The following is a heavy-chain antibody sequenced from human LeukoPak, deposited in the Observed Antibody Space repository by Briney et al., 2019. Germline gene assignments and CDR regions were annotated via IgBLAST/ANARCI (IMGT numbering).Heavy chain of an antibody. V-gene: IGHV1-58*02. Sequence: SVKVSCKASGFTFTSSAMQLVRQARGQRLEWIGRIVVGSGNTNYAQKFQERVTITRDMSTSTAYMELSSLRSEDTAVYYCAAAYYYDSSGFYYYMDVWGKGTTVTVSS. CDR1: GFTFTSSA. D-gene: IGHD3-22*01. CDR2: IVVGSGNT. CDR3: AAAYYYDSSGFYYYMDV. J-gene: IGHJ6*03.